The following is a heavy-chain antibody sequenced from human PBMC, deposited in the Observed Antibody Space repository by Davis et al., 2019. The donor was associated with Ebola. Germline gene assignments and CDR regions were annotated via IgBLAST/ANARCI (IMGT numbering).Heavy chain of an antibody. CDR1: GFTFSSYG. CDR3: VKVGQMKWNFRYAMDV. Sequence: GGSLRLSCAASGFTFSSYGMHWVRQAPGKGLEWVAVIWYDGGTKYYADSVKGRFIISRDNSKNMLYLQMNSLRAEDTAVYYCVKVGQMKWNFRYAMDVWGQGTTVTVS. J-gene: IGHJ6*02. V-gene: IGHV3-33*06. CDR2: IWYDGGTK. D-gene: IGHD1-7*01.